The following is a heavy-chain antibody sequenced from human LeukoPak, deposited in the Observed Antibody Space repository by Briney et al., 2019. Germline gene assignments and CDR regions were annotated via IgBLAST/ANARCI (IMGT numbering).Heavy chain of an antibody. Sequence: ASVKVSCKASGYTFTGYYMHWVRQAPGQGLEWMGRINPNSGGTNYAQKFQGRVTMTRDTSISTAYMELSRLRSDDTAVYYCARVRSLGDGDYFDYWGQGTLVTVSS. CDR2: INPNSGGT. CDR3: ARVRSLGDGDYFDY. CDR1: GYTFTGYY. J-gene: IGHJ4*02. V-gene: IGHV1-2*06. D-gene: IGHD3-10*01.